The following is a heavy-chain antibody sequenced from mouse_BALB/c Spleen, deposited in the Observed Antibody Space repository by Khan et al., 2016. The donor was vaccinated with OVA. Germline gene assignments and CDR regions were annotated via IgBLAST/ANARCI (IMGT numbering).Heavy chain of an antibody. CDR3: ANHGSSSAWLTY. V-gene: IGHV1-7*01. CDR1: GYTFTSYW. J-gene: IGHJ3*01. CDR2: INPSTGYT. D-gene: IGHD1-1*01. Sequence: XQLQQSGAELAKPGASVKMSCKASGYTFTSYWMHWVKQRPGQGLEWIGYINPSTGYTEYNQRFKDKATLTADKSSSTAYMQLSSLTSEESAVYYCANHGSSSAWLTYWGQGTLVTVSA.